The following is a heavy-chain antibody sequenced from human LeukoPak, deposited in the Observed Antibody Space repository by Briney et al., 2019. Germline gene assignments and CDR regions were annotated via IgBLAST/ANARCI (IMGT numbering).Heavy chain of an antibody. Sequence: ASVTVSCKASGYTFNGYYMHWVRQAPGQGLEWMGWINPNSGDTKYAQKFQGRVTMTRDTSISTAYMELRRLRFDDTAVYYCVRDPSYSSGSGYWGQGTLVTVSS. CDR2: INPNSGDT. CDR3: VRDPSYSSGSGY. J-gene: IGHJ4*02. CDR1: GYTFNGYY. D-gene: IGHD6-19*01. V-gene: IGHV1-2*02.